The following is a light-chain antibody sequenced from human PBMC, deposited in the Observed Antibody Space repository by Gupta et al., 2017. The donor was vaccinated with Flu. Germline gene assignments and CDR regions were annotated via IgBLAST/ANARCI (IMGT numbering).Light chain of an antibody. Sequence: EIVMTQSPATLSVSPGERATLSCRASQSVGTTLAWYQQKRGQPPRLLNYGASTRATGIPARFSGSGSGTEFTLTISSLQSEDFAVYCCQQYNDWPRTFGQGTKVEIK. CDR2: GAS. J-gene: IGKJ1*01. V-gene: IGKV3-15*01. CDR3: QQYNDWPRT. CDR1: QSVGTT.